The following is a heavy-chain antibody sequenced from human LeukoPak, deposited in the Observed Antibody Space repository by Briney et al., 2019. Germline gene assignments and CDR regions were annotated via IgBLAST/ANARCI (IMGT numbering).Heavy chain of an antibody. CDR2: IKSKTDGGTT. J-gene: IGHJ3*02. CDR1: GFTFSNAW. D-gene: IGHD2-8*01. CDR3: TTTLLYYRVTGAFDI. Sequence: GGSLRLSCAASGFTFSNAWMSWVRRAPGKGLEWVGRIKSKTDGGTTDYAAPVKGRFTISRDDSKNTLYLQMNSLKTEDTAVYYCTTTLLYYRVTGAFDIWGQGTMVTVSS. V-gene: IGHV3-15*01.